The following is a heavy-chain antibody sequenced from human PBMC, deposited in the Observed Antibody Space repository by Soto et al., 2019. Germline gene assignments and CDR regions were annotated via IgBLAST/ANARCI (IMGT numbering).Heavy chain of an antibody. CDR3: ARDSGRSDVIPAAISAMDV. D-gene: IGHD2-2*01. CDR1: GDTFNRYT. CDR2: IIPMFGIA. V-gene: IGHV1-69*08. Sequence: QVQLVQSGAEVKKPGSSVKVSCKGSGDTFNRYTVTWVRQAPGQGLEWMGRIIPMFGIASYAQNFQGRVTMTADXSXXXAXXELSSLRSEDTAVYYCARDSGRSDVIPAAISAMDVWGQGTSVNVSS. J-gene: IGHJ6*02.